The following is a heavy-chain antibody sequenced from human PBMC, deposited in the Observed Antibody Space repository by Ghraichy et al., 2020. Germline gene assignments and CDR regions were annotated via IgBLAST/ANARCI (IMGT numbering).Heavy chain of an antibody. J-gene: IGHJ4*02. CDR1: GFTVSSNY. D-gene: IGHD6-13*01. V-gene: IGHV3-53*01. CDR3: AIPWGGSTWPFDY. CDR2: IYSGGSA. Sequence: GGSLRLSCAASGFTVSSNYMSWVRQAPGKGLEWVSVIYSGGSAYYADSVKGRFTISRDNSKNTLSLQMNSLRADDTAVYYCAIPWGGSTWPFDYWGQGTLVTVSS.